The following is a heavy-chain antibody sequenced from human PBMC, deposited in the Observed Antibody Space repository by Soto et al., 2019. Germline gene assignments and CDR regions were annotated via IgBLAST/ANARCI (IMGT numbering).Heavy chain of an antibody. D-gene: IGHD3-22*01. Sequence: EVQLVESGGGLVQPGGSLRLSCAASGFTFSSYSMNWVRQAPGKGLEWVSYISSSSSTINYADSVKGRFTISRDNAKNSLYLQMNSLRDEDTAVYYCARGLYYYDSSGYWGYWGQGTLVTVSS. J-gene: IGHJ4*02. V-gene: IGHV3-48*02. CDR3: ARGLYYYDSSGYWGY. CDR1: GFTFSSYS. CDR2: ISSSSSTI.